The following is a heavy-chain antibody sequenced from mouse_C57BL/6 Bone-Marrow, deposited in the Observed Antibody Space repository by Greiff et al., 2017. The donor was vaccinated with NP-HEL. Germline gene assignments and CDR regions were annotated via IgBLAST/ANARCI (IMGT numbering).Heavy chain of an antibody. V-gene: IGHV5-16*01. CDR2: INYDGSST. CDR1: GFTFSDYY. D-gene: IGHD2-4*01. J-gene: IGHJ4*01. CDR3: AREGGLRRRTYAMDY. Sequence: DVKLVESEGGLVQPGSSMKLSCTASGFTFSDYYMAWVRQVPEKGLEWVANINYDGSSTYYLDSLKSRFIISRVNAKNILYLQMSSLKSEDTATYYCAREGGLRRRTYAMDYWGQGTSVTVSS.